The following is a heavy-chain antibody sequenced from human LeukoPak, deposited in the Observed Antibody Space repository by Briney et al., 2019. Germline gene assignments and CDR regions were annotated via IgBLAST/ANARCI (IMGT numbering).Heavy chain of an antibody. CDR2: INEDGSAK. CDR1: GFNFINSW. Sequence: GGSLRLSCAASGFNFINSWMSWVRQAPGKGLESVAIINEDGSAKYYVDSVKGRFTISRDNAKNSVYLQMNSLRVEDTAVYYCVRDYYRSLDYWGQGTLVTVSS. D-gene: IGHD3-10*01. J-gene: IGHJ4*02. CDR3: VRDYYRSLDY. V-gene: IGHV3-7*01.